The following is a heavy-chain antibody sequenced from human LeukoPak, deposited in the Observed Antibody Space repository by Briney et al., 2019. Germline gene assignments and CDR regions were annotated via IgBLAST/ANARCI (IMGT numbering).Heavy chain of an antibody. Sequence: PGGSLRLSCAASGFTFSSCGMHWVRQAPGKGLEWVAFIRYDGSNKYYADSVKGRFTISRDNSKNTLYLQMNSLRAEDTAVYYCAKDWGHYDSSGYYLDYWGQGTLVTVSS. V-gene: IGHV3-30*02. CDR3: AKDWGHYDSSGYYLDY. J-gene: IGHJ4*02. CDR2: IRYDGSNK. CDR1: GFTFSSCG. D-gene: IGHD3-22*01.